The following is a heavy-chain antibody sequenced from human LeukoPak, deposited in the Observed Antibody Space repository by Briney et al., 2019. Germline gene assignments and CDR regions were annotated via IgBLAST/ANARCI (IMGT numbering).Heavy chain of an antibody. CDR1: GYTFTSYD. V-gene: IGHV1-8*01. D-gene: IGHD3-3*01. CDR2: MSPNSGNT. CDR3: ARRAYDFWSGSQIYGVDV. Sequence: ASVKVSCKASGYTFTSYDINWVRQATGQGLEWMGWMSPNSGNTGYAQKFQGRVTMTRNTSISTAYMELSSLRSEGTAVYHCARRAYDFWSGSQIYGVDVWGQGTTVTVSS. J-gene: IGHJ6*02.